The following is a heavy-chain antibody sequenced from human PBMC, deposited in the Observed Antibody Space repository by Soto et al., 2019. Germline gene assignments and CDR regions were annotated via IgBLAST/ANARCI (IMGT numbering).Heavy chain of an antibody. Sequence: DVQLVESGGGLVQPGGSLKLSCATSGFTFSGTAMHWVRQASGKGLEWVGRIRTKPNSYATTYAASVTGRFTISRDDSSHTVLMQTKSLKIADSAVEYCTRPERTYGYTEAFDSWGQGALVTVSS. V-gene: IGHV3-73*02. J-gene: IGHJ4*02. CDR1: GFTFSGTA. D-gene: IGHD5-18*01. CDR2: IRTKPNSYAT. CDR3: TRPERTYGYTEAFDS.